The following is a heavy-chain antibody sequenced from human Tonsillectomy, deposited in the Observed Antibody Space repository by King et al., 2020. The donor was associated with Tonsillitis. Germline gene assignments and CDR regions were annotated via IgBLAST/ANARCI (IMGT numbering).Heavy chain of an antibody. Sequence: VQLVESGGGLVQPGGSLRLSCAASGFTFSSYWMSWVRQAPGKGLEWVANIKQDGSEKYYVDSVKGRFTISRDNAKNSLYLQMNSLRAEDTAVYYCARGANRGQGYYGSGSYMYWFDPWGQGTLVTVSS. J-gene: IGHJ5*02. CDR1: GFTFSSYW. V-gene: IGHV3-7*01. D-gene: IGHD3-10*01. CDR2: IKQDGSEK. CDR3: ARGANRGQGYYGSGSYMYWFDP.